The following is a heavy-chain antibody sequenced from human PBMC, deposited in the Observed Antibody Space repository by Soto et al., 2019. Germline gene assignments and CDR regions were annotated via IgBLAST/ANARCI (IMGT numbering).Heavy chain of an antibody. CDR3: ARGSSSSWYLGDDYFDY. J-gene: IGHJ4*02. D-gene: IGHD6-13*01. V-gene: IGHV4-34*01. CDR1: GGSFSGYY. Sequence: QVQLQQWGAGLLKPSETLSLTCAVYGGSFSGYYWSWIRQPPGKGLEWIGEINHSGSTNYNPSLKSRVTISVDTSKNQFSLKLSSVTAADTAVYYCARGSSSSWYLGDDYFDYWGQGTLVTVSS. CDR2: INHSGST.